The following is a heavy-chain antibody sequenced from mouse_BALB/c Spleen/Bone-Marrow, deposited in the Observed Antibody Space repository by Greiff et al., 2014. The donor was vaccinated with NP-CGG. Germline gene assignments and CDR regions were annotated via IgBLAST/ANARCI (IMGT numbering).Heavy chain of an antibody. J-gene: IGHJ4*01. Sequence: VHVKQSGPELVKPLASVKVSCKASGYSFTDYNMYWVKQSHGKSLEWIGYIDPYNGGTSYNQKFKGKATLTVDKSSSTAFMHLNSLTSEDSAVYYCASYHSSGYAMDYWGQGTSVTVSS. D-gene: IGHD3-1*01. CDR1: GYSFTDYN. V-gene: IGHV1S135*01. CDR3: ASYHSSGYAMDY. CDR2: IDPYNGGT.